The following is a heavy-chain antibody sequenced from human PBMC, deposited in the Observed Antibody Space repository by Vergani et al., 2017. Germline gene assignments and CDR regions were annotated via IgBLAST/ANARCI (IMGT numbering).Heavy chain of an antibody. D-gene: IGHD3-10*01. V-gene: IGHV1-2*02. CDR1: GYTFTGYY. CDR3: AIGGVVRGVIITAVGWFDP. J-gene: IGHJ5*02. CDR2: INPNSGGT. Sequence: QVQLVQSGAEVKKPGASVKVSCKASGYTFTGYYMHWVRQAPGQGLEWMGWINPNSGGTNYAQKCQGRVTMTRDTSISTAYMELSRLRADETAVYYCAIGGVVRGVIITAVGWFDPWGQGTLVTVSS.